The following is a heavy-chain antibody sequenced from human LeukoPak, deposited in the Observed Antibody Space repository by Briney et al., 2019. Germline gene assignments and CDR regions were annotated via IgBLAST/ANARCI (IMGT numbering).Heavy chain of an antibody. Sequence: SETLSLTCTVSGGSISSYYWSWIRQPPGKGLEWIWYIYYSGSTNYNPSLKSRVPISVDTSKKQFSLKLSSVTAADTAVYYCARESGYLYGMDVWGQGTTVTVSS. CDR3: ARESGYLYGMDV. J-gene: IGHJ6*02. V-gene: IGHV4-59*01. CDR1: GGSISSYY. D-gene: IGHD1-26*01. CDR2: IYYSGST.